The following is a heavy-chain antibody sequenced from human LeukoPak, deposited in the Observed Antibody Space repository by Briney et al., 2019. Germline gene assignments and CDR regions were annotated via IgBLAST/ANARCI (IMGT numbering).Heavy chain of an antibody. CDR2: ISGSGGSA. J-gene: IGHJ5*02. CDR1: GFTFSSYA. CDR3: AKEPHDQPKGGNWFDP. D-gene: IGHD1-14*01. V-gene: IGHV3-23*01. Sequence: VGSLRLSCAASGFTFSSYAMSWVRQAPGKGLEWVSAISGSGGSAYYADSVKGRFTIFRDNSKNTLYLQMNSLRAEDTAVYYCAKEPHDQPKGGNWFDPWGQGTLVTVSS.